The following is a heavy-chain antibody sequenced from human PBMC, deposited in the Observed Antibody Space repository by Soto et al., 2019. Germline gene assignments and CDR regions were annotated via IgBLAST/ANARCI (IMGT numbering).Heavy chain of an antibody. D-gene: IGHD3-16*01. J-gene: IGHJ4*02. Sequence: QVQLVQSGGEVKKPGASVKVSCKTSGYTFTTYGISWVRQAPGQGLEWVGWISAYSGKTHYAQKFKGKVTMTTDTSKNTAYLELRSLRSDATAVYYCARDPYLGDHQYWGQGTLVTVSS. CDR3: ARDPYLGDHQY. V-gene: IGHV1-18*01. CDR1: GYTFTTYG. CDR2: ISAYSGKT.